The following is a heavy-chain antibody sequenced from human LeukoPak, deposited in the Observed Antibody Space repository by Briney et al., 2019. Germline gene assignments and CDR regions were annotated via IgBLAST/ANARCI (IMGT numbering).Heavy chain of an antibody. V-gene: IGHV3-23*01. CDR3: AKGGSGYYYNY. J-gene: IGHJ4*02. CDR2: ISGSGGST. Sequence: PGGSLRLSCAASGFTFSSYTMNWVRQAPGKGLEWVSAISGSGGSTYYADSVKGRFTISRDNSKNTLYLQMNSLRAEDTAVYYCAKGGSGYYYNYWGQGTLVTVSS. CDR1: GFTFSSYT. D-gene: IGHD3-22*01.